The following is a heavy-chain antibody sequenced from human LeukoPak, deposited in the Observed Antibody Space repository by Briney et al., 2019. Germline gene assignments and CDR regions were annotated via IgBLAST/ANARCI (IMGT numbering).Heavy chain of an antibody. CDR1: GFTFSSYS. J-gene: IGHJ4*02. CDR2: ISGSGGST. V-gene: IGHV3-23*01. Sequence: SGGSLRLSCAASGFTFSSYSMNWVRQAPGKGLEWVSAISGSGGSTYYADSVKGRFTISRDNSKNTLYLQMNSLRAEDTAVYYCAKDQRYYDILTGYYLYYFDYWGQGTLVTVSS. CDR3: AKDQRYYDILTGYYLYYFDY. D-gene: IGHD3-9*01.